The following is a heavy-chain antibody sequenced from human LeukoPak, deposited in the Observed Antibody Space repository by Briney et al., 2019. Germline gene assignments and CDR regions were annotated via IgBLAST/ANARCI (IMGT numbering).Heavy chain of an antibody. J-gene: IGHJ4*02. D-gene: IGHD1-26*01. Sequence: GGSLRLSCGASGFTFSSYGMSWVRQAPGKGLEWVSAISGSGGSTYYADSVKGRFTITRDNFKNTLYLQMNSLRLEDMAVYYCAKPSGSGVDYWGRGTRVTVSS. V-gene: IGHV3-23*01. CDR1: GFTFSSYG. CDR3: AKPSGSGVDY. CDR2: ISGSGGST.